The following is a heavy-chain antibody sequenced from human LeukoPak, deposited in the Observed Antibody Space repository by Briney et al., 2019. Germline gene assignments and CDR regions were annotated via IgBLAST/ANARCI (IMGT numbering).Heavy chain of an antibody. Sequence: GGSLRLSCAASGFTFSNCWMHWVRQAPGKGLVWVSRIKSDGSSTTYADSVKGRFTIPRDNAKNMVYLQMNSLRAEDTAVYYCARDPFYGDADFDYWGQGTLVTVSS. CDR1: GFTFSNCW. V-gene: IGHV3-74*01. CDR3: ARDPFYGDADFDY. D-gene: IGHD4-17*01. CDR2: IKSDGSST. J-gene: IGHJ4*02.